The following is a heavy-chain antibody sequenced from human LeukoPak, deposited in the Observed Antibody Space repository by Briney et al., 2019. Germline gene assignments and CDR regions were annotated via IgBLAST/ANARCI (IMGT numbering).Heavy chain of an antibody. Sequence: SETLSLTCTVSGGSISSYYWSWIRQPPGKGLEWIGYIYYSGSTNYNPSLKSRVTISVDTSKNQFSLKLSSVTAADTAVYYCAGGWQATRYHYYYGMDVWGQGTTVTVSS. CDR2: IYYSGST. V-gene: IGHV4-59*01. CDR1: GGSISSYY. J-gene: IGHJ6*02. CDR3: AGGWQATRYHYYYGMDV. D-gene: IGHD3-16*01.